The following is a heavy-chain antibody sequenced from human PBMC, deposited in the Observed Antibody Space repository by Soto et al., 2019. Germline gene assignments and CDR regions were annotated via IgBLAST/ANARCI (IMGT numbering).Heavy chain of an antibody. V-gene: IGHV1-3*01. D-gene: IGHD2-2*01. CDR2: IHAGNGDT. J-gene: IGHJ5*02. CDR3: ARVPRYTSDIVEVAAVMFEDWFVP. Sequence: QVPLVQSGAEVKKPGASVKVSCKASGYTFSSYAVQWVRQAPGQSLEWIGWIHAGNGDTKYSQKFHGRVTLTRDTSANTAYMDLSSLRSEDTDVYYCARVPRYTSDIVEVAAVMFEDWFVPWGQGTLVTISS. CDR1: GYTFSSYA.